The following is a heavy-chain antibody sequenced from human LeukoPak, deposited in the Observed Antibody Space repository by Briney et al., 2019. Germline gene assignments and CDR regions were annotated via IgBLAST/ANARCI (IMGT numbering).Heavy chain of an antibody. CDR3: ARRLHDSGWYFDL. Sequence: SETLSLTCTVSGGSISSYYWSWIRQPPGKGLEWIGYIFYSGSTNYNPSLKSRVTISVDTSKNQFSLQLSSVTAADTAVYYCARRLHDSGWYFDLWGRGTLVTVSS. CDR1: GGSISSYY. CDR2: IFYSGST. D-gene: IGHD6-25*01. V-gene: IGHV4-59*08. J-gene: IGHJ2*01.